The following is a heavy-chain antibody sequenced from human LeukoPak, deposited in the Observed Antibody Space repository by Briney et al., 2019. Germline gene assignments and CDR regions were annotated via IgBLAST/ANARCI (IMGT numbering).Heavy chain of an antibody. D-gene: IGHD5-24*01. Sequence: GGSLRLSCAASGFTVSRNNMTWVRQAPGKGPEWVSLIFSGVGPQYADPVKGRFTISRDNSKNNLYLQMNSLRAEDTAVYYCAKGRSLQSGYYFDYWGQGTLVTVSS. CDR1: GFTVSRNN. V-gene: IGHV3-66*01. CDR2: IFSGVGP. CDR3: AKGRSLQSGYYFDY. J-gene: IGHJ4*02.